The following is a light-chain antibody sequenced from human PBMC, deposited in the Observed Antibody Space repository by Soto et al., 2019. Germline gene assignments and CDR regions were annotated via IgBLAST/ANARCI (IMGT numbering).Light chain of an antibody. CDR2: GAS. CDR1: QSVSSK. V-gene: IGKV3-15*01. J-gene: IGKJ5*01. Sequence: EIVVTQSVATLSVSTWERAPLSCRASQSVSSKLALYQHKPGQAPRLLLYGASTRATGIPARFSGSGSGTEFTLTISSLQSEDFAVYDCQQYKNGTTITFGQGTRLEIK. CDR3: QQYKNGTTIT.